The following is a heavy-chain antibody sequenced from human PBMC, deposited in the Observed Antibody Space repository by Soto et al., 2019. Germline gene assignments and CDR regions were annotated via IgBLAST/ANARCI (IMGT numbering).Heavy chain of an antibody. CDR2: IIPIFGTA. J-gene: IGHJ4*02. CDR3: ARDGGRHSGGIDY. D-gene: IGHD1-26*01. Sequence: QVQLVQSGAEVKKPGSSVKVSCKASGGTFSSYSINWVRQAPGQGLEWMGEIIPIFGTANSAQKFQGRVTITADESTRTAYMELSSLRSEDTDVYYCARDGGRHSGGIDYWGQGTLVTVSS. CDR1: GGTFSSYS. V-gene: IGHV1-69*01.